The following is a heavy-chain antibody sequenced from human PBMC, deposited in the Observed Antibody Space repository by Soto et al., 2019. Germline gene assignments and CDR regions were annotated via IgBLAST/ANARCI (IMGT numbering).Heavy chain of an antibody. CDR2: IYPGDSDT. V-gene: IGHV5-51*01. J-gene: IGHJ6*02. CDR1: EYSFTSYW. D-gene: IGHD6-13*01. Sequence: SLKISCKCSEYSFTSYWIGLVLKMPFKFLECMGIIYPGDSDTRYSPSFQGQVTISADKSISTAYLQWSGLKASDTAMYYCARDRGIAAAEGHYYYGMEVWGQGTTVTVSS. CDR3: ARDRGIAAAEGHYYYGMEV.